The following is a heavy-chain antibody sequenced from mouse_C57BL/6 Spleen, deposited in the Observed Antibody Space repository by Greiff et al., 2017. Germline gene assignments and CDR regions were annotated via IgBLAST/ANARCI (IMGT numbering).Heavy chain of an antibody. CDR2: IWRGGST. CDR1: GFSLTSYG. V-gene: IGHV2-5*01. Sequence: QVQLQQSGPGLVQPSQSLSITCTVSGFSLTSYGVHWVRQSPGKGLEWLGVIWRGGSTDYNAAFMSRLSITKDNSKSQIFIKMNSLQADDTAIYYCATDCCFYDGYDGFDYWGQGTTLTVSS. D-gene: IGHD2-3*01. J-gene: IGHJ2*01. CDR3: ATDCCFYDGYDGFDY.